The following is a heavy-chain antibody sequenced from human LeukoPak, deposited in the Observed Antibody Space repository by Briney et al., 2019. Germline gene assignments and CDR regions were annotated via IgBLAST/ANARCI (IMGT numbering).Heavy chain of an antibody. Sequence: GGSLRLSCAASGLTFSSYAMSWVRQAPGKGLEWVSAISGSGGSTYYADSVKGRFTISRDNSKDTLYLQMNSLRAEDTAVYYCVVVPAAISLNGYWGQGTLVTVSS. CDR3: VVVPAAISLNGY. V-gene: IGHV3-23*01. J-gene: IGHJ4*02. D-gene: IGHD2-2*01. CDR1: GLTFSSYA. CDR2: ISGSGGST.